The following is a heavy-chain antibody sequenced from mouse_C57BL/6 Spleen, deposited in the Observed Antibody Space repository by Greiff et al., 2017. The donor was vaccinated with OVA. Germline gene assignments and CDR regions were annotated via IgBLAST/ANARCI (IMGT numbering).Heavy chain of an antibody. CDR1: GFTFTDYY. J-gene: IGHJ4*01. CDR3: AREGRKGDYAMDY. D-gene: IGHD3-3*01. V-gene: IGHV7-3*01. Sequence: DVKLVESGGGLVQPGGSLSLSCAASGFTFTDYYMSWVRQPPGKALEWLGFIRNKANGYTTEYSASVKGRFTISRDNSQSILYLQMNALRAEDSATYYCAREGRKGDYAMDYWGQGTSVTVSS. CDR2: IRNKANGYTT.